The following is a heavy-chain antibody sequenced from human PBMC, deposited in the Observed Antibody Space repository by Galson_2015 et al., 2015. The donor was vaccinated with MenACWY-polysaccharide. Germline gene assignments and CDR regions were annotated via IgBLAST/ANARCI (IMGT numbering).Heavy chain of an antibody. V-gene: IGHV3-74*01. CDR3: ARVQGGYSNDWHHPHSFDS. CDR1: GFIFSSYG. CDR2: ASSDGSST. J-gene: IGHJ4*02. D-gene: IGHD6-13*01. Sequence: SLRLSCAASGFIFSSYGMHWVRQVPGKGLVWVSRASSDGSSTSYADSVKGRFTISRDNSKNTLHLQMNRLRVEDTAVYYCARVQGGYSNDWHHPHSFDSWGQGTLVTVSS.